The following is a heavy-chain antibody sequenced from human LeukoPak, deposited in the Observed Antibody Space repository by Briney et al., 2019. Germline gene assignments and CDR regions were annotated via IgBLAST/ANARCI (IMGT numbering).Heavy chain of an antibody. D-gene: IGHD6-19*01. CDR1: GFTFSSYA. J-gene: IGHJ4*02. CDR3: AKSGSGWYGGGFDY. CDR2: ISGSGGST. Sequence: GGPLRLSCAASGFTFSSYAMSWVRQAPGKGLEWVSAISGSGGSTYYADSVKGRFTISRDNSKNTLYLQMNSLRAEDTAVYYCAKSGSGWYGGGFDYWGQGTLVTVSS. V-gene: IGHV3-23*01.